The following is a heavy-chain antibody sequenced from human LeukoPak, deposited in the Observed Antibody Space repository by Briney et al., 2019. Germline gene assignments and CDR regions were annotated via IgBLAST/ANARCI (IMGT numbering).Heavy chain of an antibody. V-gene: IGHV4-31*03. CDR1: GGSISSGGYY. J-gene: IGHJ4*02. CDR3: ARDTLDFGSDY. Sequence: PSQTLSLTCTVPGGSISSGGYYWSWIRQHPGKGLEWIGYISYSGLTYYIPSLKSRVTMSVDTPKNQFSLKLSSVTAADTAVYYCARDTLDFGSDYWGQGTLVTVSS. CDR2: ISYSGLT. D-gene: IGHD1-1*01.